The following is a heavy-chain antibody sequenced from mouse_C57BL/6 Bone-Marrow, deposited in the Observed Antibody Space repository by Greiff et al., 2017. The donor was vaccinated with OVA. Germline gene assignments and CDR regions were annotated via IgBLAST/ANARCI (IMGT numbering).Heavy chain of an antibody. CDR3: AIWDGYYVAWFAY. CDR1: GFNIKDYY. V-gene: IGHV14-2*01. J-gene: IGHJ3*01. CDR2: IDPEDGET. Sequence: VHVKQSGAELVKPGASVKLSCTASGFNIKDYYMHWVKQRTEQGLEWIGRIDPEDGETKYAPKFQGKATITADTSSNTAYLQLSSLTSEDTAVYSCAIWDGYYVAWFAYWGQGTLVTVSA. D-gene: IGHD2-3*01.